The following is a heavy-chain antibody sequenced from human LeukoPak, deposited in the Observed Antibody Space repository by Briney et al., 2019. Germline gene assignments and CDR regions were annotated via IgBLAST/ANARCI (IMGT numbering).Heavy chain of an antibody. CDR3: ARDRYADYVSD. CDR1: GYSISSGYY. CDR2: IYHSGST. Sequence: SETLSLTCAVSGYSISSGYYWGWIRQPPGKGLEWIGNIYHSGSTYCNPSLKSRVTISVDTSKNQFSLKLSSVTAADTAVYYCARDRYADYVSDWGQGTLVTVSS. J-gene: IGHJ4*02. D-gene: IGHD4-17*01. V-gene: IGHV4-38-2*02.